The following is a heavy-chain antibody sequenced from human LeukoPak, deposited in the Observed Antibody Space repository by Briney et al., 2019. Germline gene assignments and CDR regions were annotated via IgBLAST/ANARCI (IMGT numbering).Heavy chain of an antibody. CDR1: GYTFTSFE. CDR3: ARGVPYFDY. V-gene: IGHV1-8*01. J-gene: IGHJ4*02. Sequence: GASVKASSKPSGYTFTSFEINWVGRATGQGLEWMGWMNPNSGNTGYAQKFQGRVTMTRNTSISTAYMELSSLRSEDTAVYYCARGVPYFDYWGQGTLVTVSS. CDR2: MNPNSGNT.